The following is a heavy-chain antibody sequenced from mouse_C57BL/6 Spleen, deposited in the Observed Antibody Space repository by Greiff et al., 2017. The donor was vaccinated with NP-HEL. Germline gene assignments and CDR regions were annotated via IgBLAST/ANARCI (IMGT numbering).Heavy chain of an antibody. D-gene: IGHD2-1*01. V-gene: IGHV1-42*01. CDR1: GYSFTGYY. Sequence: VQLQQSGPELVKPGASVKISCKASGYSFTGYYMNWVKQSPEKSLEWIGEINPSTGGTTYNQKFKAKATLTVDKSSSTAYMQLKSLTSEDSAVYYCARSTPYGNYEGYYFDYWGQGTTLTVSS. J-gene: IGHJ2*01. CDR3: ARSTPYGNYEGYYFDY. CDR2: INPSTGGT.